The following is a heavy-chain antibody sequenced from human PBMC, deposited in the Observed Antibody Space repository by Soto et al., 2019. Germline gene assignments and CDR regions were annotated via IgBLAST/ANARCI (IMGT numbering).Heavy chain of an antibody. Sequence: QVQLQESGPGLVKPSQTLSLTCTVSGGSISSGGYYWSWIRQHPGKGLEWIGYIYYSGSTYYNPSLKSRVTISVDTSKNQFSLKLSSVPAADTAVYYCARAPDGYCRGGSCYEGAFDIWGQGTMVTVSS. D-gene: IGHD2-15*01. CDR2: IYYSGST. CDR1: GGSISSGGYY. J-gene: IGHJ3*02. CDR3: ARAPDGYCRGGSCYEGAFDI. V-gene: IGHV4-31*03.